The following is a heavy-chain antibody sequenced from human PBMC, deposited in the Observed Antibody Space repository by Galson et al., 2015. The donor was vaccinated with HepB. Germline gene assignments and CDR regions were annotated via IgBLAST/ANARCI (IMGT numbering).Heavy chain of an antibody. CDR2: ISAYNGNT. CDR1: GGTFSSYA. V-gene: IGHV1-18*01. D-gene: IGHD3-22*01. Sequence: SVKVSCKASGGTFSSYATSWVRQAPGQGLEWMGWISAYNGNTNYAQKLQGRVTMTTDTSTSTAYMELRSLRSDDTAVYYCARDPEPGYDSSGYIINWFDPWGQGTLVTVSS. CDR3: ARDPEPGYDSSGYIINWFDP. J-gene: IGHJ5*02.